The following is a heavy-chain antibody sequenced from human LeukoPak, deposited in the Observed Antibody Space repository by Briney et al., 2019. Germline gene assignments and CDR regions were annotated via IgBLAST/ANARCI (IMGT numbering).Heavy chain of an antibody. V-gene: IGHV3-23*01. CDR1: GFTFSSYA. D-gene: IGHD4-17*01. J-gene: IGHJ4*02. Sequence: GGSLRLXCAASGFTFSSYAKSWVRQAPGKGLEWVSAISGSGGSTYYADSVKGRFTISRDNSKNTLYLQMNSLRAEDTAVYYCAKDRYYGEIFDYWGQGTLVTVSS. CDR3: AKDRYYGEIFDY. CDR2: ISGSGGST.